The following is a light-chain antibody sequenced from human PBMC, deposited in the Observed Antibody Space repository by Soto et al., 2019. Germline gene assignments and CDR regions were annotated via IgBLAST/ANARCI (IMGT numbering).Light chain of an antibody. CDR3: QQFRT. V-gene: IGKV3-20*01. CDR2: GAS. CDR1: QSISSSY. Sequence: EIVLTQSPGTLSLSPGERATLSCRASQSISSSYLAWYQQKPGQAPRLLIYGASTRATGIPDRFSGSGSGTXXXXTISXLEXXXXXXXYCQQFRTFGPGTKVDIK. J-gene: IGKJ3*01.